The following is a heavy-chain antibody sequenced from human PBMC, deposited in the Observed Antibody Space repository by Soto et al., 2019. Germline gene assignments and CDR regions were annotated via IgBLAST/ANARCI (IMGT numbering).Heavy chain of an antibody. D-gene: IGHD4-4*01. CDR2: IYYSGST. Sequence: QVQLQESGPGLVKPSQTLSLTCTVSGGSISSGGYYWSWIRQHPGKGLEWIGYIYYSGSTYYNPSLKRRVTISVDTSKNQFSLKLSSLTAADTAVYYCARSYDYSNYGSVRGYYYYYYGMDVWGQGTTVTVSS. CDR1: GGSISSGGYY. CDR3: ARSYDYSNYGSVRGYYYYYYGMDV. V-gene: IGHV4-31*03. J-gene: IGHJ6*02.